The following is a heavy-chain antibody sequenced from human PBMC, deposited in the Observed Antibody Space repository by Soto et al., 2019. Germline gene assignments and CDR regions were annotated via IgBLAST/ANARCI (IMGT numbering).Heavy chain of an antibody. CDR3: ARDNGPYCGGDCYSAFDI. D-gene: IGHD2-21*02. V-gene: IGHV3-30-3*01. J-gene: IGHJ3*02. CDR1: GFTFSSYA. CDR2: ISYDGSNK. Sequence: PGGSLRLSCAASGFTFSSYAMHWVRQAPGKGLEWVAVISYDGSNKYYADSVKGRFTISRDNSKNTLYLQMNSLRAEDTAVYYCARDNGPYCGGDCYSAFDIWGQGTMVTVSS.